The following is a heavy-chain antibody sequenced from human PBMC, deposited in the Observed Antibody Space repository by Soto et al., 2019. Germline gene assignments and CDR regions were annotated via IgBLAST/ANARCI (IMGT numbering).Heavy chain of an antibody. D-gene: IGHD6-25*01. V-gene: IGHV1-69*13. CDR2: IIPIFGTA. J-gene: IGHJ6*02. Sequence: ASVKVSCKASGGTFSSYAISWVRQAPGQGLEWMGGIIPIFGTANYAQKFQGRVTITADESTSTAYMELSSLRSEDTAVYYCATSNSAAGYYYYGMDVWGQGTTVTGSS. CDR3: ATSNSAAGYYYYGMDV. CDR1: GGTFSSYA.